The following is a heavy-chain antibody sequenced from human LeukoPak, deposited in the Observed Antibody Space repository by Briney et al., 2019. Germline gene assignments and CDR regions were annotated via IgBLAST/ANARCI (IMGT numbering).Heavy chain of an antibody. V-gene: IGHV4-59*12. CDR3: ARTAGWLQYGAYFDY. Sequence: SETLSLTCTVSGGSISSYYWSWIRQPPGKGLEGIGYIYYSGSTNYNPSLKSRVTISVDTSKNQFSLKLSSVTAADTAVYYCARTAGWLQYGAYFDYWGQGTLVTVSS. D-gene: IGHD5-24*01. J-gene: IGHJ4*02. CDR1: GGSISSYY. CDR2: IYYSGST.